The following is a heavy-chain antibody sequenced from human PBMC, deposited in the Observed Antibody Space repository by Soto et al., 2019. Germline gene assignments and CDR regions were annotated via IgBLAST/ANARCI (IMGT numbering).Heavy chain of an antibody. CDR2: IWYDGSNK. V-gene: IGHV3-33*01. CDR1: GFTFSSYG. D-gene: IGHD2-15*01. Sequence: QVQLVESGGGVVQPGRSLRLSCAASGFTFSSYGMHWVRQAPGKGLEWVAVIWYDGSNKYYADSVKGRFTISRDNSKNTLYLQTNSLRAEDTAVYYCARDAVVVAAFNWFDPWGQGTLVTVSS. CDR3: ARDAVVVAAFNWFDP. J-gene: IGHJ5*02.